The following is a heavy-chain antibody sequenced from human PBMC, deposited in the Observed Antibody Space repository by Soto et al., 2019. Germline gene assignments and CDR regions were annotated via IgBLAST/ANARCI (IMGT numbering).Heavy chain of an antibody. CDR1: GFSLSNYW. V-gene: IGHV3-7*01. CDR3: ARETGEYFDY. CDR2: IKKDETER. Sequence: QPGGSLRLSCEASGFSLSNYWMSWVRQAPGKGLEWVANIKKDETERYYVDSVMGRFTISRDNSKNSLFLQMNSLRAEDTAVYYCARETGEYFDYWGQGTLVTVSS. J-gene: IGHJ4*02. D-gene: IGHD7-27*01.